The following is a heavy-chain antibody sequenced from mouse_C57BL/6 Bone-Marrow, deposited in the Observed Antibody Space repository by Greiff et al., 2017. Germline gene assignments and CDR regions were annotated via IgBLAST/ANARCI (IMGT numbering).Heavy chain of an antibody. J-gene: IGHJ4*01. D-gene: IGHD1-1*01. CDR1: GFSLTSYA. CDR3: ASLNTTVVESLYYYAMDY. V-gene: IGHV2-9-1*01. Sequence: QVQLKESGPGLVAPSQSLSITCTVSGFSLTSYAISWVRQPPGKGLEWLGVIWTGGGTNYNSALKSRLSISKDNSKSQVFLKMNSLQTDDTARYYCASLNTTVVESLYYYAMDYWGQGTSVTVSS. CDR2: IWTGGGT.